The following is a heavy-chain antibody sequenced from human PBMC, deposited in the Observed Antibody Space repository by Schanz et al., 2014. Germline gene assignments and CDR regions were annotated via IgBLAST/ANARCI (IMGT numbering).Heavy chain of an antibody. V-gene: IGHV4-30-2*01. CDR3: ARSPGDFPGWFDS. CDR1: GGSISSGGSS. J-gene: IGHJ5*01. Sequence: QLQLRESGSGLVKPSQTLSLTCGVSGGSISSGGSSWNWIRLPPGKGLEWIGYIYDGGSTYYNPSLKSRVTISADTSKNQFSLILNSVTAADTAVYYCARSPGDFPGWFDSWGQGTLVTVSS. D-gene: IGHD4-17*01. CDR2: IYDGGST.